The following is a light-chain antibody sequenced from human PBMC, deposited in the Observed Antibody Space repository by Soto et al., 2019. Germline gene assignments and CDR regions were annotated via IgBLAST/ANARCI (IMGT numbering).Light chain of an antibody. CDR3: QQYGESPPWT. CDR2: GAS. J-gene: IGKJ5*01. CDR1: QSVSSTY. Sequence: VLTQSPGTLSLSPGERATLSCRASQSVSSTYLAWYQQKPGQAPRLLMYGASNRATGIPDRFRGSGSGTDFTLTISRLEPEDFAVYYCQQYGESPPWTFGQGTRMEIK. V-gene: IGKV3-20*01.